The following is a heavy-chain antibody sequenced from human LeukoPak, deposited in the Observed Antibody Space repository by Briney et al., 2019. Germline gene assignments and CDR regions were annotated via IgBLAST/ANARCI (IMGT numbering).Heavy chain of an antibody. CDR3: ARPSMVQGTNIAAFDS. CDR1: GFTFNIYG. V-gene: IGHV3-48*02. Sequence: GGSLRLSCAASGFTFNIYGMSWVRQAPGKGLEWVSYISSSSAVYYADSVKGRLTISRDNAKNSLYLQMNSLRDEDTAVYYCARPSMVQGTNIAAFDSWGQGTLVTVSS. D-gene: IGHD3-10*01. J-gene: IGHJ4*02. CDR2: ISSSSAV.